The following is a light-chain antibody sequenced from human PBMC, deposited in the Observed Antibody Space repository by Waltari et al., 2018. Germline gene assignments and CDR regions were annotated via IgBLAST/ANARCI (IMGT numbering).Light chain of an antibody. CDR3: QQYDGEVVT. J-gene: IGKJ4*01. Sequence: EIVLTQPPATLSLSPGERATLPCRAIQGVTSISLTWYQQKLGQAPRLLIYGTSSRATGIPDRFSGSGSGTDFTLTISRLEPEDFAVYYCQQYDGEVVTFGGGTKVEI. CDR2: GTS. CDR1: QGVTSIS. V-gene: IGKV3-20*01.